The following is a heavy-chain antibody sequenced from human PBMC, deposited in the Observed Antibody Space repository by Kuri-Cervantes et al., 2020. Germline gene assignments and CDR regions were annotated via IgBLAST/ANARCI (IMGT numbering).Heavy chain of an antibody. CDR1: RCSFSIYV. Sequence: GESLKISCAAPRCSFSIYVMGWVRQAPEKGLEWVSVISGDGGSTHSAASVQGRDTNSRDNPNKTLFLQMNSLRAEDTAVYYCAKEKRGYCSSTSCYFDYYYYYGMDVWGQGTTVTVSS. V-gene: IGHV3-23*01. CDR3: AKEKRGYCSSTSCYFDYYYYYGMDV. J-gene: IGHJ6*02. CDR2: ISGDGGST. D-gene: IGHD2-2*01.